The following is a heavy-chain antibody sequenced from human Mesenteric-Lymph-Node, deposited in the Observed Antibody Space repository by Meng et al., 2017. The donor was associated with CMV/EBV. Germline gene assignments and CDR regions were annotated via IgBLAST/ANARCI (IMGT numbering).Heavy chain of an antibody. V-gene: IGHV4-39*07. CDR3: ARDVVPTYYDFWSGVNWFDP. CDR1: GGSISSSSYN. J-gene: IGHJ5*02. D-gene: IGHD3-3*01. CDR2: IYYGGTT. Sequence: SETLSLTCTVSGGSISSSSYNWGWIRQTPGKGLEWIGSIYYGGTTYYNPSLKSRVTISLDTSKNQFSLKLSSVTAADTAVYYCARDVVPTYYDFWSGVNWFDPWGQGTLVTVSS.